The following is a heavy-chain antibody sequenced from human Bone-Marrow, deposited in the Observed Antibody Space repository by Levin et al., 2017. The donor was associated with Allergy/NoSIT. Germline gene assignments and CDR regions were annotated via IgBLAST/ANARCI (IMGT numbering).Heavy chain of an antibody. CDR1: GFTFSSYA. D-gene: IGHD1-26*01. Sequence: PGGSLRLSCAASGFTFSSYAMSWVRQAPGKGLEWVSAISGSGGSTYYADSVKGRFTISRDNSKNTLYLQMNSLRAEDTAVYYCAKAHRTKYSGPTGYFQHWGQGTLVTVSS. J-gene: IGHJ1*01. CDR3: AKAHRTKYSGPTGYFQH. CDR2: ISGSGGST. V-gene: IGHV3-23*01.